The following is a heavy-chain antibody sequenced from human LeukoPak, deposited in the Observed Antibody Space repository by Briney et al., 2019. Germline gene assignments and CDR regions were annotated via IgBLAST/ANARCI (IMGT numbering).Heavy chain of an antibody. D-gene: IGHD6-6*01. CDR3: ARDSTEYSSSLYDY. CDR2: ISSSSSYI. CDR1: GFTFSSYA. Sequence: GGSLRLSCAASGFTFSSYAMNWVRQAPGKGWGWVSSISSSSSYIYYADSVKGRFTISRDNAKNSLYLQMNSLRAEDTAVYYCARDSTEYSSSLYDYWGQGTLVTVSS. V-gene: IGHV3-21*01. J-gene: IGHJ4*02.